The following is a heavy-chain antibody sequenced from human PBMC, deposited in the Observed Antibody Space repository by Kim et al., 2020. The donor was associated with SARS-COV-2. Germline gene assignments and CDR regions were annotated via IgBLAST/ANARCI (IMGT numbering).Heavy chain of an antibody. CDR1: GFTFSSYA. CDR2: ISGSGGGT. J-gene: IGHJ6*02. CDR3: AKDQYGDTLLHYYYYGMDV. D-gene: IGHD4-17*01. Sequence: GGSLRLSCAASGFTFSSYAMSWVRQAPGKGLEWVSAISGSGGGTYYVDSVKGRFTISRDNSKNTLYLQMNSLRAEDTAVYYCAKDQYGDTLLHYYYYGMDVWGQGTTVTVSS. V-gene: IGHV3-23*01.